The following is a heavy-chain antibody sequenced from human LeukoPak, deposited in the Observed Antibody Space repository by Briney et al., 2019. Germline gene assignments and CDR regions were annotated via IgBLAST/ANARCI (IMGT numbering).Heavy chain of an antibody. Sequence: PGRSLRLSCAASGFTFNRYAFHWVRQAPGKGLEWVSVIYSGGSTYYADSVKGRFTISRDNSKNTLYLQMNSLRAEDTAVYYCARLYDSSGYGIDYWGQGTLVTVSS. CDR1: GFTFNRYA. CDR3: ARLYDSSGYGIDY. V-gene: IGHV3-66*04. J-gene: IGHJ4*02. D-gene: IGHD3-22*01. CDR2: IYSGGST.